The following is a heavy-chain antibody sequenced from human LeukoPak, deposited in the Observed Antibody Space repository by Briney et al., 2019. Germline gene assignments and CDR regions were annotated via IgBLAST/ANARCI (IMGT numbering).Heavy chain of an antibody. D-gene: IGHD2-2*01. CDR1: GGSISSGDYY. Sequence: SETLSLTCTVSGGSISSGDYYWSWIRQPPGKGLEWIGYIYYSGSTYYNPSLKSRVTISVDTSKNQFSLKLSSVTAADTAVYYCARVRYAPRAFDIWGQGTMVTVSS. CDR2: IYYSGST. V-gene: IGHV4-30-4*01. CDR3: ARVRYAPRAFDI. J-gene: IGHJ3*02.